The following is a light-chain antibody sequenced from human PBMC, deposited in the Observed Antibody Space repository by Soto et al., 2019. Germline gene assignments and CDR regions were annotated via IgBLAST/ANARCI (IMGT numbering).Light chain of an antibody. CDR2: DAS. Sequence: EIVMTQSPATLSVSPGERATLSCRTSLSVSVYLDWYQQKPGQAPRLLISDASNRATGIPARFSGSGSGTDFTLTISRLEPEDFAVYYCQQYGSSGTFGQGTKVDIK. CDR1: LSVSVY. CDR3: QQYGSSGT. J-gene: IGKJ1*01. V-gene: IGKV3-20*01.